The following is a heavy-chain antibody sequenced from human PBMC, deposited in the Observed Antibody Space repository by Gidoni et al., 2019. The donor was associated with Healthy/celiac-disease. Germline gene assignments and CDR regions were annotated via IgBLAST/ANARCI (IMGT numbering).Heavy chain of an antibody. CDR1: AVTFSSYT. CDR2: IIPILGIA. J-gene: IGHJ5*02. V-gene: IGHV1-69*02. Sequence: QVQLVQSGAEVKTPESSVKVSCEASAVTFSSYTISWGRQAPGQGREWMGRIIPILGIANYAQKFQCRVTITADKSTSTAYMELSSLRSEDTAVYYCARVAAADLNWFDPWGQGTLVTVSS. D-gene: IGHD6-13*01. CDR3: ARVAAADLNWFDP.